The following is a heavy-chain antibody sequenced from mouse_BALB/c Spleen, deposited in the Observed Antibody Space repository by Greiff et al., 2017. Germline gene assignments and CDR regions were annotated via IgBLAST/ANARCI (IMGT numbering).Heavy chain of an antibody. CDR2: ISDGGSYT. CDR3: ARGYGNYWYFDV. D-gene: IGHD2-1*01. V-gene: IGHV5-4*02. Sequence: VESGGGLVKPGGSLKLSCAASGFTFSDYYMYWVRQTPEKRLEWVATISDGGSYTYYPDSVKGRFTISRDNAKNNLYLQMSSLKSEDTAMDYCARGYGNYWYFDVWGAGTTVTVSS. J-gene: IGHJ1*01. CDR1: GFTFSDYY.